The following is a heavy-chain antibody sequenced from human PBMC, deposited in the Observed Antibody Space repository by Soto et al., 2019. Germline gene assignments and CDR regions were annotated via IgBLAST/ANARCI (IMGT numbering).Heavy chain of an antibody. V-gene: IGHV3-21*02. D-gene: IGHD6-25*01. Sequence: EVQLVESGGGLVKPGGSLRLSCAASGFTFSRYGMNWVRQAPGKGLELVSSISGLSSYIYYADSVKGRFTVSRDNAKNSLYVQMNSLRAEDTAVYYCARDPQQRLADSYYYCMDVWGQGTTVIVSS. CDR2: ISGLSSYI. J-gene: IGHJ6*02. CDR1: GFTFSRYG. CDR3: ARDPQQRLADSYYYCMDV.